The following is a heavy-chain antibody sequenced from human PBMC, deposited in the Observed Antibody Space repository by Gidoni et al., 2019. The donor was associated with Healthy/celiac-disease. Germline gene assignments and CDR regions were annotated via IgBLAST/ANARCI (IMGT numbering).Heavy chain of an antibody. CDR1: GFTFSSYG. CDR3: ARDRGYGDYDWYFDL. Sequence: QVQLVESGGGVVQPGRSLRLSCAASGFTFSSYGMHWVRQAPGKGLEWVAVIWYDGSNKYYADSVKGRFTISRDNSKNTLYLQMNSLRAEDTAVYYCARDRGYGDYDWYFDLWGRGTLVTVSS. CDR2: IWYDGSNK. V-gene: IGHV3-33*01. D-gene: IGHD4-17*01. J-gene: IGHJ2*01.